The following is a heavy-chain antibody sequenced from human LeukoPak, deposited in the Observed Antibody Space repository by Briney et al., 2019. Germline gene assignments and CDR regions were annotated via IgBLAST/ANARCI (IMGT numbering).Heavy chain of an antibody. J-gene: IGHJ5*02. CDR2: INPNSGGT. CDR1: GGTFSSHA. V-gene: IGHV1-2*06. Sequence: ASVKVSCKASGGTFSSHAISWVRQAPGQGLEWMGRINPNSGGTNCAQKFQGRVTMTRDTSISTAYMELSRLRSDDTAVYYCAREATIAARRRWDWFDPWGQGTLVTVSS. D-gene: IGHD6-6*01. CDR3: AREATIAARRRWDWFDP.